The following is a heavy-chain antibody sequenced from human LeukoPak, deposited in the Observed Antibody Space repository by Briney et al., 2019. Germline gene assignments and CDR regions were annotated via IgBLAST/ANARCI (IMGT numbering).Heavy chain of an antibody. CDR1: GFTFSSYG. Sequence: GGSLRLSCAASGFTFSSYGMHWVRQAPGKGLEWVANIKQDGSEKYYVDSVKGRFTISRDNAKNSLYLQMNSLRAEDTAVYYCARDHRVVATIGKWSSPDYWGQGTLVTVSS. D-gene: IGHD5-12*01. V-gene: IGHV3-7*01. CDR2: IKQDGSEK. CDR3: ARDHRVVATIGKWSSPDY. J-gene: IGHJ4*02.